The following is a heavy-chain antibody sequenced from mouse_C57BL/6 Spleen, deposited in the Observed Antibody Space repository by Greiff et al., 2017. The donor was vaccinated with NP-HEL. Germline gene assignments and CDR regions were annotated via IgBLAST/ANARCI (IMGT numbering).Heavy chain of an antibody. J-gene: IGHJ1*03. V-gene: IGHV5-16*01. CDR2: INYDGSST. CDR1: GFTFSDYY. D-gene: IGHD1-1*01. Sequence: EVQRVESEGGLVQPGSSMKLSCTASGFTFSDYYMAWVRQVPEKGLEWVANINYDGSSTYYLDSLKSRFIISRDNAKNILYLQMSSLKSEDTATYYCARDRDGSSPYWYCDVWGTGTTVTVSS. CDR3: ARDRDGSSPYWYCDV.